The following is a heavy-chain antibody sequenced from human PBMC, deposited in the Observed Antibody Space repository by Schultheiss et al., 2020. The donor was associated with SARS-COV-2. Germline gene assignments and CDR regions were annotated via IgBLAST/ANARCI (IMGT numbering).Heavy chain of an antibody. CDR3: ARGNMYLTTGTGDAFDI. CDR1: GGSISSGDYY. D-gene: IGHD2/OR15-2a*01. Sequence: SQTLSLTCTVSGGSISSGDYYWSWIRQPPGKGLEWIGYIYYSGSTYYNPSLKSRVTISVDTSKNQFSLKLSSVTAADTAVYYCARGNMYLTTGTGDAFDIWGQGTMVTVSS. J-gene: IGHJ3*02. CDR2: IYYSGST. V-gene: IGHV4-30-4*01.